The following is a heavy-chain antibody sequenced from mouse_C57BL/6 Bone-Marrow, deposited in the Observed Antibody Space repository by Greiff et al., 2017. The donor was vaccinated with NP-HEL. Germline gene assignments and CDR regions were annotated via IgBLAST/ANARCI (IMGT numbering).Heavy chain of an antibody. CDR3: ATLLWLRRAMDY. V-gene: IGHV1-80*01. D-gene: IGHD2-2*01. Sequence: QVKLKQSGAELVKPGASVKISCKASGYAFSSSWMNWVKQRPGKGLEWIGQIYPGDGDTNYNGKFKGKATLTADKSSSTAYMQLSSLTSEDSAVYFCATLLWLRRAMDYWGQGTSVTVSS. CDR2: IYPGDGDT. J-gene: IGHJ4*01. CDR1: GYAFSSSW.